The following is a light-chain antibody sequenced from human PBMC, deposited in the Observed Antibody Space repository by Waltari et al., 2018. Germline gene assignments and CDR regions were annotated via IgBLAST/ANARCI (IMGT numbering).Light chain of an antibody. Sequence: QSALTQPPSASGSPGQSVTISCSGTRTDVGAYKYVSWYQYYPGKAPKLILYEVNKRPSGVPDRFYGSRSGSTAFLTVSGLQADDEAVYFCFSYAGSNTYVFGSGTTVTVL. CDR2: EVN. CDR1: RTDVGAYKY. CDR3: FSYAGSNTYV. J-gene: IGLJ1*01. V-gene: IGLV2-8*01.